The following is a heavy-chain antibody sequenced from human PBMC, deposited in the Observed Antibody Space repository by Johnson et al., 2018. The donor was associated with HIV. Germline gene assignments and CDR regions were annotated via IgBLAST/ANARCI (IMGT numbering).Heavy chain of an antibody. CDR2: IYSGGST. V-gene: IGHV3-66*01. D-gene: IGHD6-6*01. Sequence: VQLVESGGGLVKPGGSLRLSCAASGFTVSSNYMSWVRQAPGKGLEWVSVIYSGGSTGYADSVKGRFTIFCDNAKNSLYVKMNSLRAEDTAVYYCARDRAPVYTSSSTPFDAFDFWGQGTMVTVSS. CDR3: ARDRAPVYTSSSTPFDAFDF. J-gene: IGHJ3*01. CDR1: GFTVSSNY.